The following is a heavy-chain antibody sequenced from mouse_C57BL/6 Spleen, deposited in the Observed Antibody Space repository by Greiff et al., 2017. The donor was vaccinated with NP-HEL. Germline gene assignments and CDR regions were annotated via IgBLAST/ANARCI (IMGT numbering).Heavy chain of an antibody. D-gene: IGHD3-3*01. Sequence: DVKLVESGGGLVKPGGSLKLSCAASGFTFSDYGMHWVRQAPEKGLEWVAYISSGSSTIYYADTVKGRSTISRDNAKNTLFLQMTSLRAEDTAMYYCAALGQDFECWGKGTTLTVAS. J-gene: IGHJ2*01. CDR2: ISSGSSTI. V-gene: IGHV5-17*01. CDR1: GFTFSDYG. CDR3: AALGQDFEC.